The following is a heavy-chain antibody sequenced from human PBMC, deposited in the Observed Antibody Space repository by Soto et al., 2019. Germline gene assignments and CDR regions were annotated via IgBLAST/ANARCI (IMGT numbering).Heavy chain of an antibody. Sequence: EVQLLESGGGLVQTGGSLRLSCAASGFTFSSYAMSWVRQAPGKGLEWVSAISGSGGSTYYADSVKGRFTISRDNSKNTLYLQMNSLRAEDTAVYYCAKDGAYYILTGKTSNWFDPWGQGTLVTVSS. CDR3: AKDGAYYILTGKTSNWFDP. V-gene: IGHV3-23*01. CDR2: ISGSGGST. CDR1: GFTFSSYA. D-gene: IGHD3-9*01. J-gene: IGHJ5*02.